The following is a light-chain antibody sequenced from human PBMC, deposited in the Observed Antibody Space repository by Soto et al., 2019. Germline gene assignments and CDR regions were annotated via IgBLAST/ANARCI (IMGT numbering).Light chain of an antibody. CDR2: EVT. V-gene: IGLV2-14*01. Sequence: QSALTQPASVSGSRGQSITISCTGTSSDVGGYDYVSWYQQFPGKAPKLMIYEVTNRPAGVSHRFSGSKSGNTASLTISGLQAEDEADYYCSSYATSRTIIFGGGTKLTVL. CDR3: SSYATSRTII. J-gene: IGLJ2*01. CDR1: SSDVGGYDY.